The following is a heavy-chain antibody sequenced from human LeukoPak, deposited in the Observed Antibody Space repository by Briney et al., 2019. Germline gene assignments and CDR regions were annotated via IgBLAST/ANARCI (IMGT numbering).Heavy chain of an antibody. V-gene: IGHV3-7*01. CDR2: IYLDGSRA. J-gene: IGHJ6*03. D-gene: IGHD2-2*01. CDR1: GFTFTNYW. CDR3: GRAGPVTKDHFMDV. Sequence: PGGSLRLSCAVSGFTFTNYWMSWARQSPGKGLEWVANIYLDGSRAYYVDSVKGRFTISRDNAKNSLLLQMNSLSAEDTAVYYCGRAGPVTKDHFMDVWGKGTTVTVSS.